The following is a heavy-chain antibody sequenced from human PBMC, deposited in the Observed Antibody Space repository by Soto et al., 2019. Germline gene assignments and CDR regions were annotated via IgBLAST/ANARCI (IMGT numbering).Heavy chain of an antibody. CDR1: GFTFSSYA. J-gene: IGHJ4*02. D-gene: IGHD3-16*02. CDR3: AREDEGVWWSYRSPAY. V-gene: IGHV3-30-3*01. CDR2: ISYDGSNK. Sequence: GGSLRLSCAASGFTFSSYAMHWVRQAPGKGLEWVAVISYDGSNKYYADSVKGRFTISRDNSKNTLYMQMNSLRAEDTAVYYCAREDEGVWWSYRSPAYWGQGTLVTVSS.